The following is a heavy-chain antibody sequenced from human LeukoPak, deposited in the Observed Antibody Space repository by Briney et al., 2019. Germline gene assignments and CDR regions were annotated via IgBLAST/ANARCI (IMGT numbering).Heavy chain of an antibody. J-gene: IGHJ6*03. Sequence: SETLSLTCTVSGGSISSYYWSWIRQPPGKGLEWIGYIYYSGSTNYNPSLKSRVTISVDTSKNQFSLKLSSVTAADTAVYYCARDGGENYYYYYMDVWGKGTTVTVSS. CDR3: ARDGGENYYYYYMDV. V-gene: IGHV4-59*01. CDR2: IYYSGST. CDR1: GGSISSYY. D-gene: IGHD2-21*01.